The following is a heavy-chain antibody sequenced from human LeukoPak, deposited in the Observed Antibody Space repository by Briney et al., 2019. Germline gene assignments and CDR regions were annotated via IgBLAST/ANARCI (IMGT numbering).Heavy chain of an antibody. V-gene: IGHV1-18*01. J-gene: IGHJ4*02. Sequence: ASVKVSCKATGYTFTSYGISWVRQAPGQGLEWMGWISAYNGNTNYAQKLQGRVTMTTDTSTSTAYMELWSLRSDDTAVYYCARDYYATSGYYRQTPFDYWGQGTLVTVSS. CDR3: ARDYYATSGYYRQTPFDY. D-gene: IGHD3-22*01. CDR1: GYTFTSYG. CDR2: ISAYNGNT.